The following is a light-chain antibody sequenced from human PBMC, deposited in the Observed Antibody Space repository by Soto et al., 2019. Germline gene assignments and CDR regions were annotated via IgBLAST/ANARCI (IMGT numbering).Light chain of an antibody. Sequence: QSVLTQPPSASGTPGQRVTISCSGSSSNIGSNTVNWYQQLPGTAPKLLIYSSNQRPSGVPDRFSGSKSGTSASLAISGLQSEDEADYYCAEWDDSLNGPVFGTGTKLTVL. CDR2: SSN. V-gene: IGLV1-44*01. CDR3: AEWDDSLNGPV. J-gene: IGLJ1*01. CDR1: SSNIGSNT.